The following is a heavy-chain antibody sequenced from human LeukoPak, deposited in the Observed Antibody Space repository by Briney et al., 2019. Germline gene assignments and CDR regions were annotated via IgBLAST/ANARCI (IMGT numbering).Heavy chain of an antibody. D-gene: IGHD3-22*01. CDR3: ARGGAVVINRYFQH. J-gene: IGHJ1*01. CDR2: INHSGST. Sequence: SETLSLTCAVYGGSFSGYYWSWIRQRPGKGLKWIGEINHSGSTNYNPSLKSRVTISVDTSKNQFSLKLSSVTAADTAVYYCARGGAVVINRYFQHWGQGTLVTVYS. V-gene: IGHV4-34*01. CDR1: GGSFSGYY.